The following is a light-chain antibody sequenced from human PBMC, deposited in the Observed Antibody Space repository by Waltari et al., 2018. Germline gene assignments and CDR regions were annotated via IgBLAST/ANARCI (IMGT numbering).Light chain of an antibody. CDR2: DAS. CDR1: QDIRNY. J-gene: IGKJ4*01. CDR3: QQYDNLPERLT. V-gene: IGKV1-33*01. Sequence: DIQMTQSPSSLSASVGDRVIITCQASQDIRNYLNWYQQKLGKAPKLLIHDASNLETGVPSRFSGSGSGTQFTFTIIILQPEDIATYYCQQYDNLPERLTFGGGTKVEIK.